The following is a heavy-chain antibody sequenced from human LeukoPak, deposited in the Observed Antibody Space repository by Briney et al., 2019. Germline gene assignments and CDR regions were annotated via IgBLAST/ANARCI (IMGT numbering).Heavy chain of an antibody. Sequence: GGSQRLSCAASGFTFSDYYMSWIRQAPGKGLEWVSYISSSGSTIYYADSVKGRFTISRDNAKNSLYLQMNSLRAEDTAVYYCARDAVRWNWFDPWGQGTLVTVSS. CDR1: GFTFSDYY. CDR3: ARDAVRWNWFDP. J-gene: IGHJ5*02. CDR2: ISSSGSTI. V-gene: IGHV3-11*01. D-gene: IGHD5-24*01.